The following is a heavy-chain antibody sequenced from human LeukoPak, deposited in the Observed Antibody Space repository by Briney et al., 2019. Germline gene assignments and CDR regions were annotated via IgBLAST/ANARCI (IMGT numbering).Heavy chain of an antibody. CDR2: INPNSGGT. V-gene: IGHV1-2*02. CDR1: GYTFTDYY. D-gene: IGHD3-10*01. Sequence: ASVKVSCKASGYTFTDYYMHWVRQAPGQGLEWMGWINPNSGGTNYAQQFQGRLTMTRDTSISTAYMELSRLRSDDTAVYYCARKRMRMVRGVNGGDNWFDPWGQGTLVTVSS. CDR3: ARKRMRMVRGVNGGDNWFDP. J-gene: IGHJ5*02.